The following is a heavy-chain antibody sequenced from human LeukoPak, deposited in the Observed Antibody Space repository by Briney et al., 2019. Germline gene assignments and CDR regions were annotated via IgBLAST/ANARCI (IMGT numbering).Heavy chain of an antibody. Sequence: SETLSLTCTVSGGSISSYYWSWIRQPAGKGLEWIGRIYTSGSTNYNPSLKSRVTMSVDTSKNQFSLKLSSVTAADTAVYYCARVLRNYYDSSGSDAFDIWGQGTMVTVSS. CDR2: IYTSGST. CDR3: ARVLRNYYDSSGSDAFDI. V-gene: IGHV4-4*07. D-gene: IGHD3-22*01. CDR1: GGSISSYY. J-gene: IGHJ3*02.